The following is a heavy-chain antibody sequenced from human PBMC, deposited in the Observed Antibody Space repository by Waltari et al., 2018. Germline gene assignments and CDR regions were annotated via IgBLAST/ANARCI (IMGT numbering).Heavy chain of an antibody. V-gene: IGHV3-73*01. J-gene: IGHJ4*02. Sequence: EVQVVESGGGLVQPGGSLKLSCATSGFSFSGSTIPWVRQTSGRGVEWVGRIRRQPFNYATAYSESVKGRFTISRDDSKNTAYLQMNNLMTEDTAVYYCSGGEVTGTDFWGQGTLVTVSS. CDR3: SGGEVTGTDF. CDR2: IRRQPFNYAT. D-gene: IGHD1-1*01. CDR1: GFSFSGST.